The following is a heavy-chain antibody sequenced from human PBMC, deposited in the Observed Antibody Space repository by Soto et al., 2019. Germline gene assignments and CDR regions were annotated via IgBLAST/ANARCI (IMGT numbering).Heavy chain of an antibody. J-gene: IGHJ4*02. D-gene: IGHD5-12*01. V-gene: IGHV1-2*04. Sequence: ASVKVSCKASGYTFTGYYMHWVRQAPGQGLEWMGWINPNSGGTNYAQKFQGWVTMTRDTSISTAYMELSRLSSDDTAVYYCARGPPHGSYSGYDLRVFDYWGQGTLVTVSS. CDR1: GYTFTGYY. CDR2: INPNSGGT. CDR3: ARGPPHGSYSGYDLRVFDY.